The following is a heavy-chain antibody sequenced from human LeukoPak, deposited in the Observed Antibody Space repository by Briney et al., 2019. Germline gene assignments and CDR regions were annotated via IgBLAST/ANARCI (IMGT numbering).Heavy chain of an antibody. V-gene: IGHV3-48*03. D-gene: IGHD1-26*01. CDR1: GFTVSSSY. J-gene: IGHJ4*02. Sequence: PGGSLRLSCAASGFTVSSSYMNWVRQAPGKGLEWVSYISSSGSTIYYADSVKGRFTISRDNARNSLYLQMNSLRAEDTAVYYCAREMGVVRATFDYWGQGTLVTVSS. CDR2: ISSSGSTI. CDR3: AREMGVVRATFDY.